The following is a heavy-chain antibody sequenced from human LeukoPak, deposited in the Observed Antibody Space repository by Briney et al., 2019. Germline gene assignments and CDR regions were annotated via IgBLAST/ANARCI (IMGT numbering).Heavy chain of an antibody. J-gene: IGHJ4*02. CDR2: ISGSGGST. D-gene: IGHD6-25*01. CDR3: AKRAAYYFDY. CDR1: GFTFSRYA. Sequence: GGSLRLSCAASGFTFSRYAMTWVPQAPGKGLEWVLSISGSGGSTDYADSEKGRFTMSRDNSKTTLDLQMNSRRAEDTAVYYCAKRAAYYFDYWGQGTLVTVSS. V-gene: IGHV3-23*01.